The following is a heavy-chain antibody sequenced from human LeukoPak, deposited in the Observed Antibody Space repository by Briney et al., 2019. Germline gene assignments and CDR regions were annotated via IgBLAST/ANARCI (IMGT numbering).Heavy chain of an antibody. Sequence: GGSLRLSCAASGFTFSDYYMSWVRQAPGKGLDWVSLISWDGVTTYYADSVKGRFTISRDNTKNSLYLQMNSLRTEDTALYYCAKALKQNSGYFGIDYWGQGTLVTVSS. CDR2: ISWDGVTT. CDR3: AKALKQNSGYFGIDY. D-gene: IGHD3-22*01. V-gene: IGHV3-43*01. CDR1: GFTFSDYY. J-gene: IGHJ4*02.